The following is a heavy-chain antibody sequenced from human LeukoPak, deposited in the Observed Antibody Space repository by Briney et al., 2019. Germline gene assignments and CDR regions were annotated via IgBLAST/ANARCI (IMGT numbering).Heavy chain of an antibody. Sequence: GESLKISCKGSGYSFTNYWINWVRQMAGKGLEWMGKIDPSDSYTNYSPSFQGHVTISAVKSISTAYLQWSSLKASDTAMYYCARSYYSGSGYYYAMDVWGQGTTVTVSS. CDR2: IDPSDSYT. D-gene: IGHD3-10*01. V-gene: IGHV5-10-1*01. CDR3: ARSYYSGSGYYYAMDV. CDR1: GYSFTNYW. J-gene: IGHJ6*02.